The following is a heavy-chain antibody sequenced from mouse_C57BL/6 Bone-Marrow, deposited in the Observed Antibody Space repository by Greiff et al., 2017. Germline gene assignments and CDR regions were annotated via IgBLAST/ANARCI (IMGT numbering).Heavy chain of an antibody. V-gene: IGHV5-15*01. CDR3: ARQRGYYAMDY. Sequence: EVKLVESGGGLVQPGGSLTLSCAASGFTFSDYGMAWVRQAPRKGPEWVAFISNLAYSIYYADTVTGRFTISRENAKNTLYLEMSSLRSEDTAMYYCARQRGYYAMDYWGQGTSVTVSS. J-gene: IGHJ4*01. CDR1: GFTFSDYG. CDR2: ISNLAYSI.